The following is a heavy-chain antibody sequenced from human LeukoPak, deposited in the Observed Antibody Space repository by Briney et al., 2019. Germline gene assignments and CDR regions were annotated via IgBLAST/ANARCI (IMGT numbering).Heavy chain of an antibody. CDR3: ASDRARTTVTTSYGMDV. D-gene: IGHD4-17*01. V-gene: IGHV6-1*01. CDR1: GDSVSSNSAA. Sequence: SQTLSLTCAISGDSVSSNSAAWNWIRQSPSRGLEWLGRTYYRSKWYNDYAVSVKSRITINPDTSKNQFSLQLNSVTPEDTAVYYCASDRARTTVTTSYGMDVWGQGTTVTVSS. J-gene: IGHJ6*02. CDR2: TYYRSKWYN.